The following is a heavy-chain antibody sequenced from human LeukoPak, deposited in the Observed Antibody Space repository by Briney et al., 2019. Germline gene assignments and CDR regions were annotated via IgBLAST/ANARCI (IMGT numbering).Heavy chain of an antibody. Sequence: GSSVKVSCKASGGTFSSYAISWVRQAPGQGLEWMGGIIPIFGTANYAQKFQGRVTITADESTSTAYMELSSLRSEDTAVYYCARAPYGRKGHCSSTSCFRFYYYYGMDVWGKGTTVTVSS. CDR1: GGTFSSYA. CDR2: IIPIFGTA. V-gene: IGHV1-69*01. CDR3: ARAPYGRKGHCSSTSCFRFYYYYGMDV. J-gene: IGHJ6*04. D-gene: IGHD2-2*01.